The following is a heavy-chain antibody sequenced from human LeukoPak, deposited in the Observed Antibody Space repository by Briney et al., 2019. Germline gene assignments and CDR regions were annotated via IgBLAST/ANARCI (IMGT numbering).Heavy chain of an antibody. V-gene: IGHV3-23*01. CDR2: ISYTGGT. Sequence: GGSLRPSCAASGFTFSSYATSWVRQAPGKGLEWVSGISYTGGTYYADSVKGRFTVSRDNSTNTLYLQMNSPRADDTAVYYCAREGDSNYDWFDPWGQGTLVTVSS. CDR3: AREGDSNYDWFDP. J-gene: IGHJ5*02. CDR1: GFTFSSYA. D-gene: IGHD4-11*01.